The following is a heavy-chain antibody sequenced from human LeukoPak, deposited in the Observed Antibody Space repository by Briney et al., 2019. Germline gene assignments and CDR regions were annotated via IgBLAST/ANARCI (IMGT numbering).Heavy chain of an antibody. CDR3: AREAPDSGYDYVDLNYFDY. V-gene: IGHV3-30*04. J-gene: IGHJ4*02. CDR2: ISYDGSNK. Sequence: PGRSLRLSCAASGFTFSSYAMHWVRQAPGKGLEWVAVISYDGSNKYYADSVKGRFTISRDNSKNTLYLQMNSLRAEDTAVYYCAREAPDSGYDYVDLNYFDYWGQGTLVTVSS. D-gene: IGHD5-12*01. CDR1: GFTFSSYA.